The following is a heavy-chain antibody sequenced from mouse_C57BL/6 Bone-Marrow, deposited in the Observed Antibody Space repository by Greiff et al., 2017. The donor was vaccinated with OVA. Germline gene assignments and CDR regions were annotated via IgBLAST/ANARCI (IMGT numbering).Heavy chain of an antibody. CDR3: ARRDSNYGYYYAMDY. Sequence: EVTLVESGGGLVKPGGSLKLSCAASGFTFSSYAMSWVRQTPEKRLEWVATISDGGSYTYYPDNVKGRFTISRANAKNNLYLQMSHLKSEDTAMYYCARRDSNYGYYYAMDYWGQGTSVTVSS. CDR1: GFTFSSYA. V-gene: IGHV5-4*03. CDR2: ISDGGSYT. J-gene: IGHJ4*01. D-gene: IGHD2-5*01.